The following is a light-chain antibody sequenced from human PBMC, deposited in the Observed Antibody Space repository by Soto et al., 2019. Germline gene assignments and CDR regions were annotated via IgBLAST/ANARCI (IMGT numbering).Light chain of an antibody. CDR2: DAY. V-gene: IGKV3-11*01. Sequence: VLMQSPVTLSISPGERATISCRASQSFRGLLAWYQQKPGQAPRLLIYDAYNRATGIPPRFSGSGSGTDFTLTISTLEPEDSAVYYCQLRHMWPIPFAQGTRLEIK. CDR1: QSFRGL. J-gene: IGKJ5*01. CDR3: QLRHMWPIP.